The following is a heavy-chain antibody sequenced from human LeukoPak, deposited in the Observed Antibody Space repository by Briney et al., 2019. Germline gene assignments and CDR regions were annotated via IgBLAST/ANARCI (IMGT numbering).Heavy chain of an antibody. D-gene: IGHD6-6*01. CDR1: GYTFTSYG. CDR2: ISAYNGNT. CDR3: ARDSEYSSSGWFDP. V-gene: IGHV1-18*01. Sequence: ASVKVSCKASGYTFTSYGISWVRQAPGQGLEWMGWISAYNGNTNYAQKLQGRVTMTTDTSTSTAYMELRSLRSDDTAVYYCARDSEYSSSGWFDPWGLGTLVTVSS. J-gene: IGHJ5*02.